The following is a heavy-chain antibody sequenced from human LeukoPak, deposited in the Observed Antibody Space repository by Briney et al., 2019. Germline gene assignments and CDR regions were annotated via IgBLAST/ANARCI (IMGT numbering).Heavy chain of an antibody. CDR2: MDSDGTTA. D-gene: IGHD3-22*01. V-gene: IGHV3-74*01. Sequence: PGGSLRLSCAASGFTFSSSWMHWVRQAPGEGLVWVSRMDSDGTTANYADSVKGRFTISRDNAKNTLYLQMNSLRAEDTAVYYCARAAYYRLDYWGQGTLVTVSS. CDR3: ARAAYYRLDY. J-gene: IGHJ4*02. CDR1: GFTFSSSW.